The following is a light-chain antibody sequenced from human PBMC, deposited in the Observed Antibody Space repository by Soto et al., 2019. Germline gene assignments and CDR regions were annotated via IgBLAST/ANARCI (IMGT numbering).Light chain of an antibody. CDR1: QSISSY. CDR2: AAS. V-gene: IGKV1-39*01. J-gene: IGKJ1*01. Sequence: DIQMTQSPSSLSASVGDRVTITCRASQSISSYLNWYQQKPGKAPKLLIYAASSLQSGVPSRFSGTGSGTDFTLTISSLQPEDFATYYCQQTSQTPKTFGQGTKVDIK. CDR3: QQTSQTPKT.